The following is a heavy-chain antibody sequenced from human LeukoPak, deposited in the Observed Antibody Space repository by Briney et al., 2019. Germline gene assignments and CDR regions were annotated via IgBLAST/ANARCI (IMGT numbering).Heavy chain of an antibody. CDR3: AKDSGRITIFGVVIVEEHALDY. CDR2: ISGSGGST. V-gene: IGHV3-23*01. CDR1: GFTFSSYA. D-gene: IGHD3-3*01. J-gene: IGHJ4*02. Sequence: GGSLRLSCAASGFTFSSYAMSWVRQAPGKGPEWVSAISGSGGSTYYADSVKGRFTISRDNSKNTLYLQMNSLRAEDTAVYYCAKDSGRITIFGVVIVEEHALDYWGQGTLVTVSS.